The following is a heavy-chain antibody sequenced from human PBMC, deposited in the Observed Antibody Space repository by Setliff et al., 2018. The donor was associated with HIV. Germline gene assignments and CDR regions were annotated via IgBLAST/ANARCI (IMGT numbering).Heavy chain of an antibody. Sequence: GGSLRLSCAASGSTLSNYWMSWVRQAPGKGLEWVAIIKQDGSEKYYVDSVKGRFTISRDNAKNSLFLQMNSLRAEDTALYYCARDFSGGHYHDYWGQGTLVTVS. CDR1: GSTLSNYW. V-gene: IGHV3-7*01. CDR2: IKQDGSEK. CDR3: ARDFSGGHYHDY. J-gene: IGHJ4*02. D-gene: IGHD2-15*01.